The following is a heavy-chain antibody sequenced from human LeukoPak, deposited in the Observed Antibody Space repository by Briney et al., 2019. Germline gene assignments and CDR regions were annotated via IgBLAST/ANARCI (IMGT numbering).Heavy chain of an antibody. CDR2: ISGSGGST. CDR1: GLTVSSDY. J-gene: IGHJ4*02. V-gene: IGHV3-23*01. CDR3: AKDLTSPQIVVVPDFDY. Sequence: QAGGSLRLSCAASGLTVSSDYMSWVRQAPGKGLEWVSAISGSGGSTYYADSVKGRFTISRDNSKNTLYLQMNGLRAEDTAVYYCAKDLTSPQIVVVPDFDYWGQGTLVTVSS. D-gene: IGHD2-2*01.